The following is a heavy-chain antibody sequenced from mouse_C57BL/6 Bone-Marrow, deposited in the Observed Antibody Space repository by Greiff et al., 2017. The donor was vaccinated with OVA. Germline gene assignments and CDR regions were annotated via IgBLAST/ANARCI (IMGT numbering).Heavy chain of an antibody. CDR1: GYSITSGYY. CDR2: ISYDGSN. J-gene: IGHJ4*01. V-gene: IGHV3-6*01. D-gene: IGHD1-3*01. CDR3: ASTTKYYAMDY. Sequence: EVQLQQSGPGLVKPSQSLSLTCSVTGYSITSGYYWNWIRQFPGNKLEWMGYISYDGSNNYNPSLKNRISITRDTSKNQFFLKLNSVTTEDTATYYCASTTKYYAMDYWGQGTSVTVSS.